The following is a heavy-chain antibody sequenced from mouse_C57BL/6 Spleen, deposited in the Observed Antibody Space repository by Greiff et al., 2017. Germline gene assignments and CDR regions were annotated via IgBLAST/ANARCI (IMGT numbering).Heavy chain of an antibody. V-gene: IGHV2-6-1*01. J-gene: IGHJ1*03. CDR1: GFSLTSYG. D-gene: IGHD1-1*01. CDR3: ARHGYYGSSPHWYFDG. Sequence: VQLQQSGPGLVAPSQSLSITCTVSGFSLTSYGVHWVRQPPGKGLEWLVVIWSDGSTTYNSAPKSRLSISKDNSKSQVFLKMNSLQTDDTAMYYCARHGYYGSSPHWYFDGWGTGTTVTVAS. CDR2: IWSDGST.